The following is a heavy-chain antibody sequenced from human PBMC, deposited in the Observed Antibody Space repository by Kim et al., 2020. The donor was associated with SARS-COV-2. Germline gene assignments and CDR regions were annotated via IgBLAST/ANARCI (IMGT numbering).Heavy chain of an antibody. V-gene: IGHV4-39*01. Sequence: SLKSRVTISVDTSKNQFSLKLSSVTAAETAVYYCARLEAFGGYYYYGMDVWGQGTTVTVSS. J-gene: IGHJ6*02. CDR3: ARLEAFGGYYYYGMDV. D-gene: IGHD3-16*01.